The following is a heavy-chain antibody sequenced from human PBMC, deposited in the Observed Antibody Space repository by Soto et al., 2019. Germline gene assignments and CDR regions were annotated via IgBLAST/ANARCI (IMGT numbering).Heavy chain of an antibody. Sequence: EVQLVESCGGLGQPGGSLRLSCVVSGFTFSSSWMHWVRQGPGKGLVWVSRMNPDGSAINYADSVKGRFTTSRDNAQNVLYLQMNSLRAEDTALYYCVTGWSEYWGQGTLVTVSS. D-gene: IGHD2-15*01. CDR1: GFTFSSSW. J-gene: IGHJ4*02. V-gene: IGHV3-74*01. CDR2: MNPDGSAI. CDR3: VTGWSEY.